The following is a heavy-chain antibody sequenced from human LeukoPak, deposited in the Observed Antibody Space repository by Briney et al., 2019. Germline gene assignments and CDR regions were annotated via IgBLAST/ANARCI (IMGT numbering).Heavy chain of an antibody. CDR3: ARVDRASDIVAHLDY. Sequence: SETLSLTCTVSSGSIRSSSYYWAWIRQPPGKGLEWIGSLYYTGSTNYRPTLKSRVTISVDRSKNQFSLKLSSVTAADTAVYYCARVDRASDIVAHLDYWGQGTLVTVSS. CDR1: SGSIRSSSYY. V-gene: IGHV4-39*07. D-gene: IGHD5-12*01. J-gene: IGHJ4*02. CDR2: LYYTGST.